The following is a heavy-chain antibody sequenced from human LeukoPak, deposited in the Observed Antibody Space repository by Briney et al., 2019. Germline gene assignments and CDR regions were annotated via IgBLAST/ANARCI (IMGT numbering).Heavy chain of an antibody. Sequence: EASVKVSCKASGYTFTSYGISWVRQAPGQGLEWMGWISAYNGNTNYAQKLQGRVTMTTDTSTSTAYMELRSLRSDDTAVYYCARDSGTLYYYGMDVWGQGTTVTVSS. D-gene: IGHD6-25*01. CDR1: GYTFTSYG. J-gene: IGHJ6*02. CDR3: ARDSGTLYYYGMDV. CDR2: ISAYNGNT. V-gene: IGHV1-18*01.